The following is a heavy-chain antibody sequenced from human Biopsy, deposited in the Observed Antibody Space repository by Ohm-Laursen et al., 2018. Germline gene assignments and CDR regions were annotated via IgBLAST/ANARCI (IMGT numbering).Heavy chain of an antibody. Sequence: SDTLSLTCTVSGGSISSDYWSWIRQTPGKGLEWIGYIYYSGSTNYNPSLKSRVTISVDTSKDQFSLRLNSVAAADTAVYSCARETNSTGWPFYYLYGMDVWGQGTPVPGSS. V-gene: IGHV4-59*01. J-gene: IGHJ6*02. CDR2: IYYSGST. CDR1: GGSISSDY. CDR3: ARETNSTGWPFYYLYGMDV. D-gene: IGHD2/OR15-2a*01.